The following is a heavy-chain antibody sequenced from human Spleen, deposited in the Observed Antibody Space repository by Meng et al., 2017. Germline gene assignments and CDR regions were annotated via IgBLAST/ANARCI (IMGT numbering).Heavy chain of an antibody. D-gene: IGHD3-22*01. CDR2: SNSEGSST. J-gene: IGHJ4*02. V-gene: IGHV3-74*01. Sequence: GESLKISCEASGFSLSSYWMHWVRQAPGKGLVWVSRSNSEGSSTNYADSVKGRFTISRDNAKNTLYLQMNSLRAEDTALYYCAKDKYDSSGYARNYYFDYWGQGTLVAVSS. CDR3: AKDKYDSSGYARNYYFDY. CDR1: GFSLSSYW.